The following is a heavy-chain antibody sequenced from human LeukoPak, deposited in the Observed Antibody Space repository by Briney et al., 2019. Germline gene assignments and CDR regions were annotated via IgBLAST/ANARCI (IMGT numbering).Heavy chain of an antibody. Sequence: SETLSLTCTVSGGSISSSIYYWGWIRQPPGKGLEWIGSIYYSGSTYYNPSLKSRVTISVDTSKNQSSLKLSSVTAADTAVYYCARHSITARPNWFDPWGQGTLVTVSS. CDR2: IYYSGST. CDR1: GGSISSSIYY. V-gene: IGHV4-39*01. CDR3: ARHSITARPNWFDP. D-gene: IGHD6-6*01. J-gene: IGHJ5*02.